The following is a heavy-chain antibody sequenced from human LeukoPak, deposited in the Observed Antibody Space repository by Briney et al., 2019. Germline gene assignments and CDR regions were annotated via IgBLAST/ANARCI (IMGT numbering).Heavy chain of an antibody. CDR2: ISSGSSTI. Sequence: GGSLRLSCAASGFIFSDDNMNWVRQAPGKGLEWVSYISSGSSTIYYADSVKGRFTISRDNSKNTLYLQMNSLRAEDTAVYYCARDHIVVVTATPPYYYYYYGMDVWGQGTTVTVSS. V-gene: IGHV3-48*01. D-gene: IGHD2-21*02. J-gene: IGHJ6*02. CDR3: ARDHIVVVTATPPYYYYYYGMDV. CDR1: GFIFSDDN.